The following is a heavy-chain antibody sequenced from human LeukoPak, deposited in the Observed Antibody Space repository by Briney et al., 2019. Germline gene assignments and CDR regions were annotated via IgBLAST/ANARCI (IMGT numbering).Heavy chain of an antibody. J-gene: IGHJ4*02. V-gene: IGHV4-59*08. Sequence: SETLSLTCTVSGGSISSYYWSWIRQPPGKGLEWIGYFYYSGSTNYNPSLKSRVTISVDTSKNRFSLKLSSVTAADTAVYYCARSHSSGYYWPYFSDYWGQGTLVTVSS. CDR3: ARSHSSGYYWPYFSDY. CDR2: FYYSGST. D-gene: IGHD3-22*01. CDR1: GGSISSYY.